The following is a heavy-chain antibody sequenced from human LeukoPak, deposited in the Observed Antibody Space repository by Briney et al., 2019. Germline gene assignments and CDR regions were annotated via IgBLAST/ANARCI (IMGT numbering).Heavy chain of an antibody. CDR3: ARRMAANAFDI. Sequence: GGSLRLSCAASGFTFSSYEMNWVRQAPGKGLEWLSYISSSASTMYYADSVKGRFTISRDNSKNTLYLQMNSLRTEDTAVYYCARRMAANAFDIWGQGTMVTVSS. D-gene: IGHD5-24*01. V-gene: IGHV3-48*03. CDR1: GFTFSSYE. J-gene: IGHJ3*02. CDR2: ISSSASTM.